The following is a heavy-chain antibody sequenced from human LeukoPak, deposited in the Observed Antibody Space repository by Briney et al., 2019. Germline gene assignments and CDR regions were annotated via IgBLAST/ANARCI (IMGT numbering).Heavy chain of an antibody. V-gene: IGHV4-39*01. CDR2: IYYSGST. J-gene: IGHJ6*03. CDR3: ARHWYSSSWYGDYYYYYMDV. CDR1: GGSISSSSYY. D-gene: IGHD6-13*01. Sequence: SETLSLTCTVSGGSISSSSYYWGWIRQPPGKGLVGRGSIYYSGSTYYNPSLKSRVTISVDTSKNQFSLKLSSVTAADTAVYYCARHWYSSSWYGDYYYYYMDVWGKGTTVTISS.